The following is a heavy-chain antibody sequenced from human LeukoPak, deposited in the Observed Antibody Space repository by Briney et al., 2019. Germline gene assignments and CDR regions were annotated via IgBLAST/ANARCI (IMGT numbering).Heavy chain of an antibody. Sequence: GGSLRLSCALSGLNIRNYWMHWVRQAPGKGLVWVSRMNDDGSGISYADSVKGRFTISRDHAKNTLYLQMNSLRAEDTAVYYCARGTTVSREWYFDLWGRGTLVTVAS. V-gene: IGHV3-74*01. J-gene: IGHJ2*01. CDR3: ARGTTVSREWYFDL. CDR2: MNDDGSGI. CDR1: GLNIRNYW. D-gene: IGHD4-17*01.